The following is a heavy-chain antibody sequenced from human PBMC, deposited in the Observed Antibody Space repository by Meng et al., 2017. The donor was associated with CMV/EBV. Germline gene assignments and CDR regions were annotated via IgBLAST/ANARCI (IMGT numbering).Heavy chain of an antibody. V-gene: IGHV3-21*01. Sequence: SYSMNWVRQAPGKGLEWVSSISSRSSYIYYADSVKGRFTISRDNAKNSLYLQMNSLRAEDTAVYYCARDLLGYCTNGVCSPIPFFDYWGQGTLVTV. D-gene: IGHD2-8*01. J-gene: IGHJ4*02. CDR2: ISSRSSYI. CDR1: SYS. CDR3: ARDLLGYCTNGVCSPIPFFDY.